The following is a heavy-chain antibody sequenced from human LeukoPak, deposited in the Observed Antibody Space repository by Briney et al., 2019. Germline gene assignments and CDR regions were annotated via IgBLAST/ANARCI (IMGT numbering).Heavy chain of an antibody. Sequence: PGGSLRLSCAASRFSFSKYGMHWVRLAPGKGLEWVAFIRYDGTNKYYVDSVKGRFTISRDNSKNTLYLQMNSLRAEDTAVYYCAKDLYGDYGRGIDYWGQGTLVTVSS. CDR1: RFSFSKYG. D-gene: IGHD4-17*01. J-gene: IGHJ4*02. CDR2: IRYDGTNK. CDR3: AKDLYGDYGRGIDY. V-gene: IGHV3-30*02.